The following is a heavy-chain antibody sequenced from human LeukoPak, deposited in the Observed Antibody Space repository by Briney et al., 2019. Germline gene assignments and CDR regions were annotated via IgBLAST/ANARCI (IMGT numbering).Heavy chain of an antibody. D-gene: IGHD1-26*01. CDR1: GLFFSTNW. Sequence: HTGGSLRLSCAASGLFFSTNWMSWVRQAPGKGLEWVATIKPDGRDKYYVDSVKGRFTMSRDNGKNSVYLQMNSLRAEDTAVYYCASWEASTNYWGQGTLVTVSS. V-gene: IGHV3-7*01. CDR3: ASWEASTNY. CDR2: IKPDGRDK. J-gene: IGHJ4*02.